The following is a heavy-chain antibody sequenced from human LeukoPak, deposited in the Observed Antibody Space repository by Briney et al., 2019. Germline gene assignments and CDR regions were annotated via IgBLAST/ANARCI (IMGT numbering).Heavy chain of an antibody. CDR1: GGSASSGSYY. CDR2: IYYSGST. Sequence: PSETLSLTCTVSGGSASSGSYYWSWIRQPPGKGLEWIGYIYYSGSTNYNPSLKSRVTISVDTSKNQFSLKLSSVTAADTAVYYCARDSYGMDVWGKGTTVTVSS. CDR3: ARDSYGMDV. J-gene: IGHJ6*04. V-gene: IGHV4-61*01.